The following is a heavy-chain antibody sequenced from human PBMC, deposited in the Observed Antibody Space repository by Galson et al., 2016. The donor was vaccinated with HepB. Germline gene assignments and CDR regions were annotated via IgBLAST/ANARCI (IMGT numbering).Heavy chain of an antibody. D-gene: IGHD3-9*01. V-gene: IGHV1-46*01. CDR1: GYTFTTYY. J-gene: IGHJ4*02. Sequence: SVKVSCKAAGYTFTTYYIHWVRQAPGQGLEWMRMINPSAGTTTYAQKFQGRVTVTRDTSTSTVSMSLSSLRSEDTAVYYCAVLYFDWSSNFDSWGQGTLVTVSS. CDR2: INPSAGTT. CDR3: AVLYFDWSSNFDS.